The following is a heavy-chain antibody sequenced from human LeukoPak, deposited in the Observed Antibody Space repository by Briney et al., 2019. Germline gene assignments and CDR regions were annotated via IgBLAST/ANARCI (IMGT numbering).Heavy chain of an antibody. D-gene: IGHD1-26*01. CDR3: ATLQWELLPYYFDY. CDR2: ISSSSSYI. CDR1: GFTFSSYS. J-gene: IGHJ4*02. Sequence: GGSLRLSCAASGFTFSSYSMNWVRQAPGKGLEWVSSISSSSSYIYYADSVKGRFTISRDNAKNSLYLQMNSLRAEDTAVYYCATLQWELLPYYFDYWGQGTLVTVSS. V-gene: IGHV3-21*01.